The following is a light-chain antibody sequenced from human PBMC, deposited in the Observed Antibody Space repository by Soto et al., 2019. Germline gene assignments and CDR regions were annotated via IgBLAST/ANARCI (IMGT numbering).Light chain of an antibody. V-gene: IGKV1-33*01. J-gene: IGKJ4*01. CDR2: DAS. CDR1: QDISKY. CDR3: QQYDTVPLT. Sequence: DIQMTQSPSSLSASVGDRVTISCQASQDISKYLNWYQQHPGKAPRLLIYDASSLDAGVPSRFSGSGSGTDFTFTINSLQPEDIGTYYCQQYDTVPLTFGGGTKVEIK.